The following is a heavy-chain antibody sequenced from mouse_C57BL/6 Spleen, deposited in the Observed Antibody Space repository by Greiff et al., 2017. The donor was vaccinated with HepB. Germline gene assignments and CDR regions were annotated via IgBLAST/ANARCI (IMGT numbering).Heavy chain of an antibody. J-gene: IGHJ1*03. CDR1: GFTFSDYY. CDR2: ISNGGGST. V-gene: IGHV5-12*01. Sequence: EVKLVESGGGLVQPGGSLKLSCAASGFTFSDYYMYWVRQTPEKRLEWVAYISNGGGSTYYPDTVKGRVTISRDNAKNTLYLQMSRLKSEDTAMYYCARHSMITTYFDVWGTGTTVTVSS. D-gene: IGHD2-4*01. CDR3: ARHSMITTYFDV.